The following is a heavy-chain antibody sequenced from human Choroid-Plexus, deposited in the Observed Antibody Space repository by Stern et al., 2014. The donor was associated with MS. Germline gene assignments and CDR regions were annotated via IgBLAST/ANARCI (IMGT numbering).Heavy chain of an antibody. CDR1: GFTFGSCA. Sequence: DQLVESGGGVVQPGRPLRLSCVAAGFTFGSCAMHWVRQAPGKGLEWVAGVSYDGSNKYDADSVKGRFTISRDNSQNTLYMQMSSLRPEDTAVYYCAKDRHYLTYFFDHGGQGSLVTVSS. D-gene: IGHD2/OR15-2a*01. J-gene: IGHJ5*02. V-gene: IGHV3-30*18. CDR2: VSYDGSNK. CDR3: AKDRHYLTYFFDH.